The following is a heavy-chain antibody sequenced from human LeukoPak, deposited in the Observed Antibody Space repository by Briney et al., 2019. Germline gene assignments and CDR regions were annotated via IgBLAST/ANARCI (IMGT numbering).Heavy chain of an antibody. D-gene: IGHD2-15*01. Sequence: PGGSLRLSCAASGFTFSSYEMNWVRQAPGKGLEWVSYISGSGATMYYADSVQGRFTISRDNAKNTLYLQMNSLRDEDTAVYYCVSLCSGSCGYWGQGTLVTVSS. J-gene: IGHJ4*02. CDR3: VSLCSGSCGY. V-gene: IGHV3-48*03. CDR1: GFTFSSYE. CDR2: ISGSGATM.